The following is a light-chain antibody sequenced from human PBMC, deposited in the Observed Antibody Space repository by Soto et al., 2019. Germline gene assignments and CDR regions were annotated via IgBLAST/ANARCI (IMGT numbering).Light chain of an antibody. J-gene: IGKJ1*01. V-gene: IGKV3-20*01. CDR2: GAS. Sequence: IVLTQSPCTLSLSTGERATLSCRASQSVSNNYLAWYQQKPGQAPRLLIYGASNRATGFPDRFSGSGSGTDFTLTISRLEPEDFAVYYCQQYGSSGTFGQGTKVDIK. CDR3: QQYGSSGT. CDR1: QSVSNNY.